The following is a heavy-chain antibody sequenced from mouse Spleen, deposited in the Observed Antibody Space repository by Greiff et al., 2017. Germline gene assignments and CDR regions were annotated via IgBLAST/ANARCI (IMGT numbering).Heavy chain of an antibody. V-gene: IGHV1S81*02. J-gene: IGHJ3*01. CDR3: TRLTTATPFAY. CDR1: GYTFTSYY. Sequence: LVESGAELVKPGASVKLSCKASGYTFTSYYMYWVKQRPGQGLEWIGEINPSNGGTNFNEKFKSKATLTVDKSSSTAYMQLSSLTSEDSAVYYCTRLTTATPFAYWGQGTLVTVSA. CDR2: INPSNGGT. D-gene: IGHD1-2*01.